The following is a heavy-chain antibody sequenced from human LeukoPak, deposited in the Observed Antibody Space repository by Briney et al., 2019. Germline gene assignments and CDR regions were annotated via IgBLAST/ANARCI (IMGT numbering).Heavy chain of an antibody. CDR1: GGTFSSYA. CDR2: IIPIFGTA. J-gene: IGHJ6*03. V-gene: IGHV1-69*13. D-gene: IGHD4-17*01. Sequence: ASVKVSCKASGGTFSSYAISWVRQAPGQGLEWMGGIIPIFGTANYAQKFQGRVTITADESTSTAYMELSRLRSDDTAVYYCARGTTVTTLPYYYYYMDVWGKGTTVTISS. CDR3: ARGTTVTTLPYYYYYMDV.